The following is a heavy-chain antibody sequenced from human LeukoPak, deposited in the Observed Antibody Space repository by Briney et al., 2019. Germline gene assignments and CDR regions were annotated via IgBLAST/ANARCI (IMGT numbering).Heavy chain of an antibody. CDR3: ARGAVARFDY. V-gene: IGHV4-59*01. J-gene: IGHJ4*02. D-gene: IGHD3-16*01. CDR2: IYYSGST. Sequence: PSETLSLTCTVSGGSISSYYWSWVRQPPGKGLEWIGYIYYSGSTNYNPSLKSRVTISVDTSKNQFSLKLSSVTAADTAVYYCARGAVARFDYWGQGTLVTVSS. CDR1: GGSISSYY.